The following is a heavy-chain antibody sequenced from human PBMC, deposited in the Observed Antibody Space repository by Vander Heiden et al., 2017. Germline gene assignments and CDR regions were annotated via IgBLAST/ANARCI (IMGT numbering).Heavy chain of an antibody. CDR3: TTMTTMNSDY. Sequence: EVQLVESGGGLVKPGGSLRLSCAASGFTFYTAWMSWVRQAPGKGLEWVGRIKRKADGETVDYAAPVSGRFTISRDDSENTVYLHMDSLESGDTAVYYCTTMTTMNSDYWGQGTLVTVSS. V-gene: IGHV3-15*01. J-gene: IGHJ4*02. CDR2: IKRKADGETV. D-gene: IGHD3-3*01. CDR1: GFTFYTAW.